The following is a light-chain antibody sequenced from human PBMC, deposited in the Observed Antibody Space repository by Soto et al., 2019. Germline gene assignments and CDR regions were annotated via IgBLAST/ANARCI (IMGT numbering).Light chain of an antibody. Sequence: EIPVTQSPATLSVSPGERATLSCRASHSVRSNLAWYQQKPGQAPRVLIFGASSRATGIPDRFSGSGSGTDFTLTIMRLEPEDFAVYYCQYYGTSSWTFGQGTKVDI. CDR2: GAS. CDR1: HSVRSN. CDR3: QYYGTSSWT. J-gene: IGKJ1*01. V-gene: IGKV3-20*01.